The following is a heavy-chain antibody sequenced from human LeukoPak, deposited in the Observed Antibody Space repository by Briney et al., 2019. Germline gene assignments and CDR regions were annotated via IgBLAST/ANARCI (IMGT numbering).Heavy chain of an antibody. CDR1: GASISNHY. V-gene: IGHV4-4*07. Sequence: SETLSLTCTVSGASISNHYWSWIRQPAGKGLEWIGRIYSSGSTYYNPSLKSRVTMSVDTSKNQFSLKLSSVTAADTAIYYCARVTTVTTGPDYWGQGTLVTVSS. CDR2: IYSSGST. J-gene: IGHJ4*02. CDR3: ARVTTVTTGPDY. D-gene: IGHD4-11*01.